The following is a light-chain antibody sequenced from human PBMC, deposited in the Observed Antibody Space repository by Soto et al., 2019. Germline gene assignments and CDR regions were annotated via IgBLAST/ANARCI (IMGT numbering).Light chain of an antibody. V-gene: IGKV3-11*01. J-gene: IGKJ4*01. CDR1: QSVSSY. CDR2: DAS. Sequence: EIVLTQSPATLSLSPGERATLSCRASQSVSSYLAWYQQKPGQAPRLLLYDASNSATGLPVRFSGSGSGTESPPTASRVDTEDIGVHYGQQRSNSPLTCGGGTKVQIK. CDR3: QQRSNSPLT.